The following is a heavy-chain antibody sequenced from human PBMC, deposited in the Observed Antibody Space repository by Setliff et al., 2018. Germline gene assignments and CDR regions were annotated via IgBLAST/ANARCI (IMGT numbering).Heavy chain of an antibody. J-gene: IGHJ5*02. Sequence: SETLSLTCTVSGDSISSGSYYWTWIRQPAGKGLEWIGHFHTGGSTNYNRSLRSRVSTSVDTSKNQFSLKLSSATAADTATYYCARAGPTVTFFRVLVISWWDPWGQGSLVTVSS. V-gene: IGHV4-61*09. CDR2: FHTGGST. D-gene: IGHD3-3*01. CDR3: ARAGPTVTFFRVLVISWWDP. CDR1: GDSISSGSYY.